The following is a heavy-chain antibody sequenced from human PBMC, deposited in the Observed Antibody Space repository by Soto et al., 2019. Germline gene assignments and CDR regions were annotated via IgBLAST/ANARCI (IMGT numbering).Heavy chain of an antibody. V-gene: IGHV3-23*01. CDR3: ARDLSWGSNWYYYMDV. J-gene: IGHJ6*03. CDR1: GFTFSSYA. Sequence: PGGSLRLSCAASGFTFSSYAMSWVRQAPGKGLEWVSDISSSGGSTYYADSVKGRFTISRDNARNTLYLQMNSLRAEDTAVYYCARDLSWGSNWYYYMDVWGKGTTVTVSS. CDR2: ISSSGGST. D-gene: IGHD7-27*01.